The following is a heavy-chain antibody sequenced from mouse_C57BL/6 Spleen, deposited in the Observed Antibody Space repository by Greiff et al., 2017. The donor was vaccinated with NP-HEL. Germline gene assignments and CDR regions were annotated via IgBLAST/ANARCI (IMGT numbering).Heavy chain of an antibody. D-gene: IGHD1-1*01. CDR2: IHPNSGST. Sequence: QVQLQQPGAELVKPGASVKLSCKASGYTFTSYWMHWVKQRPGQGLEWIGMIHPNSGSTNYNEKFKSKATLTVDKSSSTAYMQLSSLTSEDSAVYYCARREGYYYGSSHWYFDVWGTGTTVTVSS. CDR1: GYTFTSYW. CDR3: ARREGYYYGSSHWYFDV. J-gene: IGHJ1*03. V-gene: IGHV1-64*01.